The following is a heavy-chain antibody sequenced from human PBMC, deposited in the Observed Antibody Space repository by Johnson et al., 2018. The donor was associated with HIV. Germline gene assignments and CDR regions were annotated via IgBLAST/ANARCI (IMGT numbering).Heavy chain of an antibody. D-gene: IGHD5-12*01. V-gene: IGHV3-33*01. J-gene: IGHJ3*02. CDR3: ARAELGGYDEGAFDI. Sequence: QLVESGGGVVQPGRSLRLSCAASGFTFSSYGMHWVRQAPGKGLEWVAVIWYDGSNKYYADSVKGRFTISRENAKNSLYLQMNSLRAGDTAVYYCARAELGGYDEGAFDIWGQGTMVTVSS. CDR1: GFTFSSYG. CDR2: IWYDGSNK.